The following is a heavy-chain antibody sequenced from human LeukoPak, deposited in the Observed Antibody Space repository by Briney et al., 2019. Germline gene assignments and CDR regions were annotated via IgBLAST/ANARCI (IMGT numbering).Heavy chain of an antibody. CDR3: TTEGGTRAATITPPYYYGMDV. V-gene: IGHV3-15*01. J-gene: IGHJ6*02. D-gene: IGHD5-12*01. CDR2: IKSKTDGGTT. Sequence: GGSLRLSCAASGFTFSNAWMSWARQAPGKGLEWVGRIKSKTDGGTTDYAAPVKGRFTISRDDSKNTLYLQMNSLKTEDTAVYYCTTEGGTRAATITPPYYYGMDVWGQGTTVTVSS. CDR1: GFTFSNAW.